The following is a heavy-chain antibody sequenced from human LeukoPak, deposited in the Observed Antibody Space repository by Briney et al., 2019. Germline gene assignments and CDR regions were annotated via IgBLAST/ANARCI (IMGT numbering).Heavy chain of an antibody. V-gene: IGHV4-38-2*02. CDR1: GYSISSGYY. D-gene: IGHD1-26*01. J-gene: IGHJ4*02. Sequence: PSETLSLTCTVSGYSISSGYYWGWIRQPPGKGLEWIGSIYHGGSTYYNPSLKSRVTISVDTSKNQFSLKLSSVTAADTAVYYCARHTGVGATPCDYWGQGTLVTVSS. CDR3: ARHTGVGATPCDY. CDR2: IYHGGST.